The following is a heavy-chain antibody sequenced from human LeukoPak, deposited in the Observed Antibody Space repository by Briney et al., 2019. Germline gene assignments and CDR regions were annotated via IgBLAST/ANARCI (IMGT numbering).Heavy chain of an antibody. CDR1: GGTFSSCA. Sequence: SVKVSCKASGGTFSSCAISWVRQAPGQGLEWMGGIIPIFGTANYAQKFQGRVTITTDESTSTAYMELSSLRSEDTAVYYCARTQTRFGELSRFDPWGQGTLVTVSS. D-gene: IGHD3-10*01. J-gene: IGHJ5*02. CDR2: IIPIFGTA. V-gene: IGHV1-69*05. CDR3: ARTQTRFGELSRFDP.